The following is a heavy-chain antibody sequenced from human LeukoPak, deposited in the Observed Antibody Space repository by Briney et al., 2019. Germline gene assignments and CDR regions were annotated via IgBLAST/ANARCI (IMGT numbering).Heavy chain of an antibody. J-gene: IGHJ6*02. CDR3: ARTGYDILNGRYYYYGMDV. V-gene: IGHV1-18*01. CDR2: ISAYNGNT. D-gene: IGHD3-9*01. Sequence: ASVKVSCKASGYTFTSYGISWVRQAPGQGLEWMGWISAYNGNTNYAQKLQGRVTMTTDTSTSTAYMELRSLRSDDTAVYYCARTGYDILNGRYYYYGMDVWGQGTTVTVSS. CDR1: GYTFTSYG.